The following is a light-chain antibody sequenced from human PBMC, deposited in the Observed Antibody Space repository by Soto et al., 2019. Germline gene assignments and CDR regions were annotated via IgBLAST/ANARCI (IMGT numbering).Light chain of an antibody. V-gene: IGKV1-5*01. CDR1: QSISNW. CDR2: DAS. Sequence: DIQMTQSPSTLPASFGDRVTITCGASQSISNWLAWYQQKPGEAPKLLIYDASALPRGVPSRFSGSGYGTKFNLTIASLQTDDFATYYCQQYNSYPITFGQGTRLEIK. J-gene: IGKJ5*01. CDR3: QQYNSYPIT.